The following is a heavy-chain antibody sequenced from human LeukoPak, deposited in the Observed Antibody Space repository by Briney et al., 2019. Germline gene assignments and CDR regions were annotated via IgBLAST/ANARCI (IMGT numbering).Heavy chain of an antibody. V-gene: IGHV4-38-2*02. Sequence: SETLSLTCTVSGYSISSGYYWGWIRQPPGKGLEWIGSIYHSGSTYYNPSLRSRVTLSVDTSKNQFSLKLSSVTAADTAVYYCARDQYYDLTDNYLGVWFDPWGQGMLVTVSS. CDR1: GYSISSGYY. CDR2: IYHSGST. J-gene: IGHJ5*02. D-gene: IGHD3/OR15-3a*01. CDR3: ARDQYYDLTDNYLGVWFDP.